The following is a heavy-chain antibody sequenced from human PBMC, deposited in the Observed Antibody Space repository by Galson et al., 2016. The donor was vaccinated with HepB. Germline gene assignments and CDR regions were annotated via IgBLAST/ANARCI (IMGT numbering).Heavy chain of an antibody. D-gene: IGHD3-10*02. CDR1: GFSFGTFA. CDR2: INGGGARS. J-gene: IGHJ5*02. V-gene: IGHV3-23*01. CDR3: GKDLGYGCSGTYFVFDFDP. Sequence: SLRLSCAASGFSFGTFAMSWVRQAPGKGLELVSTINGGGARSTYADSVRGRFFISRDNSKNTLYMEMNSLSAEDTAVYYCGKDLGYGCSGTYFVFDFDPWGQGTLVTVSS.